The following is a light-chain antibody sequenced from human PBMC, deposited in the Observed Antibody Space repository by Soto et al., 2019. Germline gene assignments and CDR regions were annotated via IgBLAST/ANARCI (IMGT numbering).Light chain of an antibody. Sequence: QSVLTQPASVSGSPGQSITISCTGTYTDVGGNNRVSWYQHHAGKGPKMLIFEVDNRPSGISDRFSGSKSGDTASLTISDLQAEDEADYYCVSYIESSLTHWVFGGGTKVTVL. CDR2: EVD. J-gene: IGLJ3*02. CDR1: YTDVGGNNR. CDR3: VSYIESSLTHWV. V-gene: IGLV2-14*01.